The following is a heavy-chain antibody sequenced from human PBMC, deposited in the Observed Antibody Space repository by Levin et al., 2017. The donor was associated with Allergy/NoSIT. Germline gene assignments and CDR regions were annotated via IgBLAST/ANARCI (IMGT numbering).Heavy chain of an antibody. CDR1: GYTFTSYY. Sequence: GASVKVSCKASGYTFTSYYMHWVRQAPGQGLEWMGIINPSGGSTSYAQKFQGRVTMTRDTSTSTVYMELSSLRSEDTAVYYCARYQYYYDSSGYLLWYFDYWGQGTLVTVSS. D-gene: IGHD3-22*01. CDR3: ARYQYYYDSSGYLLWYFDY. V-gene: IGHV1-46*01. J-gene: IGHJ4*02. CDR2: INPSGGST.